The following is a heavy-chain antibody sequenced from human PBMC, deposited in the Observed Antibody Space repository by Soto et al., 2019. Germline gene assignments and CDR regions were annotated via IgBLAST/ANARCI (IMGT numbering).Heavy chain of an antibody. D-gene: IGHD6-19*01. CDR1: GYTLINYN. V-gene: IGHV1-46*01. Sequence: QVQLMQSGAEVKRPGASVKISCKASGYTLINYNMNWVRQAPGQGLEWLGMISPSGDRSAYAPKFRGRVTMTSDTSTSTVYMELNSLRSEDTAVYYCARVRADADVYWGQGTLVIVSS. CDR3: ARVRADADVY. CDR2: ISPSGDRS. J-gene: IGHJ4*02.